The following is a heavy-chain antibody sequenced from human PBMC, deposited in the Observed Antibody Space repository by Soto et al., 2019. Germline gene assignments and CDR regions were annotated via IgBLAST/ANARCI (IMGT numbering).Heavy chain of an antibody. CDR3: AKSGCATAGRCPYFDY. D-gene: IGHD3-10*01. Sequence: GGSLRLSCEASGVTFGDYAIHWVRQAPGKGLEWVSSISWNSGSIAYADSVKGRFTISRDNAEKSLYLLMSSLRVEDTAVYYCAKSGCATAGRCPYFDYWGQGTLVTVSS. J-gene: IGHJ4*02. V-gene: IGHV3-9*01. CDR1: GVTFGDYA. CDR2: ISWNSGSI.